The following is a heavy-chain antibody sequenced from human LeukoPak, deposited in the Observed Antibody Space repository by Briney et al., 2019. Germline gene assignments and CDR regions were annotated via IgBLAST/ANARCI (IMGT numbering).Heavy chain of an antibody. CDR3: AKTRTYYDILTGYYPDY. CDR2: ISGSGGST. Sequence: PGGSLRLSCAAPGFTFSSYAMSWVRQAPGKGLEWVSAISGSGGSTYYADSVKGRFTISRDNSKNTLYLQMNSLRAEDTAVYYCAKTRTYYDILTGYYPDYWGQGTLVTVSS. D-gene: IGHD3-9*01. CDR1: GFTFSSYA. J-gene: IGHJ4*02. V-gene: IGHV3-23*01.